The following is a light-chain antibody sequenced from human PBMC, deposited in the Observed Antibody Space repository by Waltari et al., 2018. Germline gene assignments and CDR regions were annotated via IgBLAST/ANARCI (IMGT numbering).Light chain of an antibody. Sequence: LLHQFPSSLSASVGDRVTITCRASQTIATLFNWYQQKPGRAPKLLIYAASNLQSGVPSRCSGSGSVTEDTLTINSLQPEDFATYFCQQSYGTPPYTFGQGTRLEIK. V-gene: IGKV1-39*01. CDR2: AAS. J-gene: IGKJ2*01. CDR3: QQSYGTPPYT. CDR1: QTIATL.